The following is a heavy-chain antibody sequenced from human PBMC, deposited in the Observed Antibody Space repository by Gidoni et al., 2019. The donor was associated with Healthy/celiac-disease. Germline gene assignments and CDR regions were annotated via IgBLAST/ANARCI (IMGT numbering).Heavy chain of an antibody. CDR1: GFTFSSYS. V-gene: IGHV3-21*01. D-gene: IGHD7-27*01. J-gene: IGHJ4*02. Sequence: EVQMVESGGGLVKPGGSLRLSCAASGFTFSSYSMNWVRQAPGKGLEWVSSISSSSSYIYYADSVKGRFTISRDNAKNSLYLQMNSLRAEDTAVYYCARDPLNWGRGRRFDYWGQGTLVTVSS. CDR3: ARDPLNWGRGRRFDY. CDR2: ISSSSSYI.